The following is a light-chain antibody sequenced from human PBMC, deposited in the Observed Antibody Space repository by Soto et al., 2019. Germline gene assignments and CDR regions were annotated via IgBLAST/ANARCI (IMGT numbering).Light chain of an antibody. Sequence: DIQMNQSPSSVSASVGDRVTITCRASQDINKWLAWYQQKPGLAPNLVIYTASRLHGGGPSRFSGSASGTEFTLTISSLQPEDFATYYCQQLNSYPPLFGPGTKVDIK. CDR3: QQLNSYPPL. CDR1: QDINKW. V-gene: IGKV1-12*01. CDR2: TAS. J-gene: IGKJ3*01.